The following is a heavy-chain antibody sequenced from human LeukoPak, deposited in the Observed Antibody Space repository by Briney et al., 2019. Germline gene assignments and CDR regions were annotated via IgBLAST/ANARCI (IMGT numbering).Heavy chain of an antibody. V-gene: IGHV1-46*01. CDR2: ISPNGGST. D-gene: IGHD3-10*01. J-gene: IGHJ4*02. CDR1: GYAFTTYY. Sequence: ASVKVSCKASGYAFTTYYIHWLRQAPGQGPEWMGIISPNGGSTSYAQKFQCRVTIARDTSTSTVYMELSSLKSEDTAVYYCARDITVTDHDIGYWGQGTLVTVSS. CDR3: ARDITVTDHDIGY.